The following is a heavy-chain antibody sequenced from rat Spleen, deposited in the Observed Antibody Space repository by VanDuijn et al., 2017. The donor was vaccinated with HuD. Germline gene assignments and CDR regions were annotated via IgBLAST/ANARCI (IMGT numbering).Heavy chain of an antibody. V-gene: IGHV2-13*01. CDR3: ARWRYTTDWFAY. J-gene: IGHJ3*01. D-gene: IGHD1-6*01. CDR1: GFSLSNYG. CDR2: IWGDGNS. Sequence: QVQLKESGPGLVQPSQTLSLTCTVSGFSLSNYGVIWVRQPPGKGLDWMGVIWGDGNSNYNSALKSRLSISRDTSKSQAFLKMNSLQTEDTAMYFCARWRYTTDWFAYWGQGTVVTVSS.